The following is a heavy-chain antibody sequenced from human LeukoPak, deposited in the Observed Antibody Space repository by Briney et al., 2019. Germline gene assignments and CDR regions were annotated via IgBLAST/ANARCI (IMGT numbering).Heavy chain of an antibody. Sequence: ASVRVSCKASGFFFNAYQMHWLRQAPGQGLEWMGWLDRNSGGTNIAQKFQGRVTMTRDTSMSTVYMDLTGLTSDDTAIYFCARGPSWYLGLDYWGRGSLVTVSS. CDR1: GFFFNAYQ. J-gene: IGHJ4*02. V-gene: IGHV1-2*02. CDR3: ARGPSWYLGLDY. CDR2: LDRNSGGT. D-gene: IGHD6-13*01.